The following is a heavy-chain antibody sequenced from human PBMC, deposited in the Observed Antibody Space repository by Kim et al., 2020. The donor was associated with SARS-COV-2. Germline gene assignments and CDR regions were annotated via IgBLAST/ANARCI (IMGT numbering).Heavy chain of an antibody. Sequence: GESLKISCKGSGYSFTSYWISWVRQMPGKGLEWMGRIDPSDSYTNYSPSFQGHVTISADKSISTAYLQWSSLKASDTAMYYCARSEWAIYCGGDCYLDYWGQGTLVTVSS. D-gene: IGHD2-21*02. CDR1: GYSFTSYW. CDR2: IDPSDSYT. CDR3: ARSEWAIYCGGDCYLDY. J-gene: IGHJ4*02. V-gene: IGHV5-10-1*01.